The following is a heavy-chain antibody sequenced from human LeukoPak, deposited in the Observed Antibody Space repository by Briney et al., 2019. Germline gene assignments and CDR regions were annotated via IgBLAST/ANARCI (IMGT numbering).Heavy chain of an antibody. CDR2: NYSSGTT. D-gene: IGHD6-19*01. J-gene: IGHJ6*02. Sequence: SETLSLTCNVSGGSISNYYWTWIRQPAGKGLEWFGHNYSSGTTTYNPSLKSRVAMSVDTSRNQFSLKLSSVTAADTAVYYCARVSPIAVAGSSYYYAMDVWGQGTTVTVSS. CDR3: ARVSPIAVAGSSYYYAMDV. V-gene: IGHV4-4*07. CDR1: GGSISNYY.